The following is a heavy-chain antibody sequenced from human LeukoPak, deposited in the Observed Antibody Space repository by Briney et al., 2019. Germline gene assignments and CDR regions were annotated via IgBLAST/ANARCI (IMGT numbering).Heavy chain of an antibody. J-gene: IGHJ6*02. CDR2: IKQDGSEK. V-gene: IGHV3-7*01. D-gene: IGHD4-17*01. Sequence: PGGSLRLSCAASGFTFSSYWMSWVRQAPGKGLEWVANIKQDGSEKYYVDSVKGRFTISRDNAKNSLYLQMNSLRAEDTAVYYCARFDYGDYVYYYGMDVWGQGTTVTVSS. CDR1: GFTFSSYW. CDR3: ARFDYGDYVYYYGMDV.